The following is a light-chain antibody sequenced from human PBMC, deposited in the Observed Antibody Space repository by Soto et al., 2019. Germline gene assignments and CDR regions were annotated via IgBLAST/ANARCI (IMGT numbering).Light chain of an antibody. Sequence: EIVLTQSPGTLSLSPGERVTLSCRASQSVSSSYLAWYQQKPGQAPGLLIYGASSRASGIPDRFSGSGSGTDFTLTISRLEPDDFAVYYCQQYGSSLSITFGQGTRLENK. CDR3: QQYGSSLSIT. CDR1: QSVSSSY. CDR2: GAS. V-gene: IGKV3-20*01. J-gene: IGKJ5*01.